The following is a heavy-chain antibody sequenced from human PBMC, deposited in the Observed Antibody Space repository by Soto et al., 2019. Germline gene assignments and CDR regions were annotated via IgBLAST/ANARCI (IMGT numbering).Heavy chain of an antibody. CDR2: IWYDGSNK. V-gene: IGHV3-33*01. CDR1: GFTFSSYG. Sequence: QVQLVESGGGVVQPGRSLRLSCAASGFTFSSYGMHWVRQAPGKGLEWVAVIWYDGSNKYYADSVKGRFTISRDNSKNTLYLQMHSLRAEDTAVYSCARGTVPFDYWGQGTLVTVSS. J-gene: IGHJ4*02. CDR3: ARGTVPFDY. D-gene: IGHD1-1*01.